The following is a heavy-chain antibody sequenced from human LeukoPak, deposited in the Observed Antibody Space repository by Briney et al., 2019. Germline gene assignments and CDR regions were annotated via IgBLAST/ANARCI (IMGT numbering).Heavy chain of an antibody. Sequence: GGSLRLSCTASGFTFGDYAMSWVRQAPGKGLEWVGFIRSKAYGGTTEYAASVKGRFTISRDDSKSIAYLQMNSLKTEDTAVYYCTTDTPIRQRGYTSGKAGGFWYDSSASRRDAFDIWGQGTMVTVSS. CDR1: GFTFGDYA. CDR2: IRSKAYGGTT. CDR3: TTDTPIRQRGYTSGKAGGFWYDSSASRRDAFDI. D-gene: IGHD3-22*01. V-gene: IGHV3-49*04. J-gene: IGHJ3*02.